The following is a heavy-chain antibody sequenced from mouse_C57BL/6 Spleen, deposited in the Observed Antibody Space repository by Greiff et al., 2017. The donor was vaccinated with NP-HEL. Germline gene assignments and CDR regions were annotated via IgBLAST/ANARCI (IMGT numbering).Heavy chain of an antibody. V-gene: IGHV1-81*01. D-gene: IGHD2-3*01. CDR3: AREGVYDGYYEGAY. CDR1: GYTFTSYG. J-gene: IGHJ3*01. CDR2: IYPRSGNT. Sequence: VQRVESGAELARPGASVKLSCKASGYTFTSYGISWVKQRTGQGLEWIGEIYPRSGNTYYNEKFKGKATLTADKSSSTAYMELRSLTSEDSAVYFCAREGVYDGYYEGAYWGQGTLVTVSA.